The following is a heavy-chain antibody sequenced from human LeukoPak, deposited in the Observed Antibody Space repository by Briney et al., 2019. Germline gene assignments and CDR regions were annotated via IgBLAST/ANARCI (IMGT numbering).Heavy chain of an antibody. CDR2: IYYSGST. CDR1: GGSISSYY. V-gene: IGHV4-59*12. D-gene: IGHD2-21*02. J-gene: IGHJ4*02. Sequence: SETLSLTCTVSGGSISSYYWSWIRQPPGKGLEWIGYIYYSGSTNYNPSLKSRVTISVDTSKNQFSLKLSSVTAADTAVYYCASAPAYCGGDCYPVGFDYWGQGTLVTVSS. CDR3: ASAPAYCGGDCYPVGFDY.